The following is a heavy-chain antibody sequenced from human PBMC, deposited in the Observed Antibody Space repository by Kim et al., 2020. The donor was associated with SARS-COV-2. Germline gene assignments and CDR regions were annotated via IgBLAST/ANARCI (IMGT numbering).Heavy chain of an antibody. D-gene: IGHD3-22*01. V-gene: IGHV3-30*01. J-gene: IGHJ6*02. CDR3: ARDYYDSSGYSYGMDV. Sequence: SVKGRFTISRDNCKNTLYLQMNSLRAEDTAVYDCARDYYDSSGYSYGMDVWGQGTTVTVSS.